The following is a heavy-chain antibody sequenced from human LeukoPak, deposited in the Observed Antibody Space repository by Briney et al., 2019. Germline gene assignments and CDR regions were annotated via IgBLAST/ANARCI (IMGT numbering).Heavy chain of an antibody. V-gene: IGHV4-59*01. J-gene: IGHJ4*02. D-gene: IGHD4-17*01. Sequence: SETLSLTCTVSGASFNNYSCHWIRQPPGKGLKWIGYMYYSGSTDYNPSLKSRVTMSLDTSKNQFSLNLSSVTAADTAVYYCARGPTVTTDYWGQGILVTVSS. CDR3: ARGPTVTTDY. CDR1: GASFNNYS. CDR2: MYYSGST.